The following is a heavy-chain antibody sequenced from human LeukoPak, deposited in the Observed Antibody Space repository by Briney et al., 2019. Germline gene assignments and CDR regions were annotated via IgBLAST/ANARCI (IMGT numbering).Heavy chain of an antibody. V-gene: IGHV1-18*01. J-gene: IGHJ4*02. CDR3: ARRRRTYPYYFDY. CDR2: ISAYNGNT. Sequence: ASVRVSCKASGGTFSSYAISWVRQAPGQGLEWMGWISAYNGNTNYAQKLQGRVTMTTDTSTSTAYMELRSLRSDDTAVYYCARRRRTYPYYFDYWGQGALVTVSS. CDR1: GGTFSSYA.